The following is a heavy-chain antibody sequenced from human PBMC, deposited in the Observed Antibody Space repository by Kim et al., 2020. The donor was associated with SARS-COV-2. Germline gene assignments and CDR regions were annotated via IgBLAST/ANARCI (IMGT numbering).Heavy chain of an antibody. J-gene: IGHJ4*02. CDR2: VSGSGTTT. D-gene: IGHD2-21*02. CDR3: AIQYQFCFGGACHPNFDH. V-gene: IGHV3-48*03. Sequence: GGSLRLSCAASGFTFSSFEMNWVRQAPGKGLEWVSFVSGSGTTTYYADSVKGRFTISRDNAKNSLFLQMNSLRAEDTAVYYCAIQYQFCFGGACHPNFDHWGQGTLVTVSS. CDR1: GFTFSSFE.